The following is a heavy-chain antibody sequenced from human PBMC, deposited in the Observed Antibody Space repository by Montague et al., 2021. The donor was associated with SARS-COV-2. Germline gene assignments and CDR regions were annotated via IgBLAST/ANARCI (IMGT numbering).Heavy chain of an antibody. V-gene: IGHV2-70*11. J-gene: IGHJ6*02. Sequence: PALVKPTQTLTLTCTFSGFSLSTSGMCVSWIRQLPGKALEWLARIDWDDDKYYSTSLKTRLTISKDTSKNQVVLTMTNMDPVDTATYYCARIVGVLLWFGESDYGMDVWGQGTTVTVSS. CDR1: GFSLSTSGMC. CDR2: IDWDDDK. D-gene: IGHD3-10*01. CDR3: ARIVGVLLWFGESDYGMDV.